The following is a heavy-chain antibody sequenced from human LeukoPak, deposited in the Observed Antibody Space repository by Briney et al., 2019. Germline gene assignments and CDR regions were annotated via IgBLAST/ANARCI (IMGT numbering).Heavy chain of an antibody. CDR2: IWYDGSNK. J-gene: IGHJ4*02. CDR1: GFTFSSYG. D-gene: IGHD6-13*01. Sequence: GGSLRLSCAASGFTFSSYGMHWVRQAPGKGLEWVAVIWYDGSNKYYADSVKGRFTISRDNSKNTLYLQMNSLRAEDTAVYYCAREYSSSWYTLPYFDYWGQGTLVTVSS. V-gene: IGHV3-33*01. CDR3: AREYSSSWYTLPYFDY.